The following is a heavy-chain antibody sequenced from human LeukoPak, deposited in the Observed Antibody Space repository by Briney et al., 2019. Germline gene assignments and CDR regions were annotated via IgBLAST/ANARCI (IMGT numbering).Heavy chain of an antibody. V-gene: IGHV1-46*01. CDR2: INPSGGSP. D-gene: IGHD5-12*01. J-gene: IGHJ4*02. CDR1: GYTFTIYY. CDR3: ARGVEEEDSGYASNFDY. Sequence: GASVKVSCKASGYTFTIYYMHWVRQAPGQGLEWMGIINPSGGSPSYAQKFQGRVTMTRDTSTSTVYMELSSLRSEDTAMYYCARGVEEEDSGYASNFDYWGQGTLVTVSS.